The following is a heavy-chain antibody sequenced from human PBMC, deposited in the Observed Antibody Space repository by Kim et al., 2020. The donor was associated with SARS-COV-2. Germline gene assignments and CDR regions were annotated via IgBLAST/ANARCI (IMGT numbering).Heavy chain of an antibody. Sequence: TSYAQKFQGRVTMTRDTSTSTVYMGLSSLGSEDTAVYYCAREQLGGYFDYWGQGTLVTVSS. CDR3: AREQLGGYFDY. J-gene: IGHJ4*02. CDR2: T. D-gene: IGHD1-1*01. V-gene: IGHV1-46*01.